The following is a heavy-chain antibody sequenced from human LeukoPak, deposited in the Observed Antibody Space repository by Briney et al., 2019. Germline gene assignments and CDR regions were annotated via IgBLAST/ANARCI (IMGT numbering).Heavy chain of an antibody. CDR3: ARHFQGFDY. V-gene: IGHV5-51*01. CDR1: GYSFTNFW. Sequence: GESLKISCKGSGYSFTNFWIAWVRQMPGKGLEWMGIIYPGDSDTRYSPSFQGQVTISADKSISSAYLQWSSLQASDTAMYYCARHFQGFDYWGQGTLVTVSS. J-gene: IGHJ4*02. CDR2: IYPGDSDT.